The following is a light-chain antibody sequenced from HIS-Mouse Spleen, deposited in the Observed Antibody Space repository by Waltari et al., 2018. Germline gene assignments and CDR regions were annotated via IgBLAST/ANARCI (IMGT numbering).Light chain of an antibody. J-gene: IGLJ3*02. CDR2: EGS. Sequence: QSALTQPASVSGSPGQSITISCTGTSSDVGSYNLVSWYQQHPGKAPKHMLYEGSKRPSGVSNRFSGSNSGNTASLTISGRQAEDEADYYCCSYAGSSTWVFGGGTKLTVL. CDR1: SSDVGSYNL. CDR3: CSYAGSSTWV. V-gene: IGLV2-23*01.